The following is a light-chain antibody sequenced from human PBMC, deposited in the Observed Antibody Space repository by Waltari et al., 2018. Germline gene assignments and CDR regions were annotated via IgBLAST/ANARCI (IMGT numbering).Light chain of an antibody. J-gene: IGKJ4*01. V-gene: IGKV3-11*01. Sequence: EIVLTQSPATLSLSLGASATLDCRASQRVSRYLAWYQQKAGQAPRPLIYDASNRATGIPARFSGSGSGTDFTLTISSLEPEDFAVYYCQQRSDWPLTFGGGTKVEIK. CDR1: QRVSRY. CDR3: QQRSDWPLT. CDR2: DAS.